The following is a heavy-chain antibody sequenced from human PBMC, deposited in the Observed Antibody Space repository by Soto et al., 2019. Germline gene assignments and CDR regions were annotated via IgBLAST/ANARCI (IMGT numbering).Heavy chain of an antibody. Sequence: GGSLRLSCAASGFTFSNAWMSWVRQAPGKGLEWVGRIKSKTDGGTTDYAAPVKGRFTISRDDSKNTLYLQMNSLKTEDTAVYYCTTDPSDYSSSFEDWYFDLWGRGTLVTVSS. CDR1: GFTFSNAW. J-gene: IGHJ2*01. V-gene: IGHV3-15*01. CDR3: TTDPSDYSSSFEDWYFDL. D-gene: IGHD6-6*01. CDR2: IKSKTDGGTT.